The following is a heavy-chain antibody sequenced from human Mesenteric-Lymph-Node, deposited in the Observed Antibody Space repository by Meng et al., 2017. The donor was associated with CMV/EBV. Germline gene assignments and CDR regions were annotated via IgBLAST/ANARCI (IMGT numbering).Heavy chain of an antibody. CDR3: ARLATYSPLFDY. CDR2: IYYSGST. V-gene: IGHV4-39*01. D-gene: IGHD6-13*01. CDR1: GGSISSSSYY. J-gene: IGHJ4*02. Sequence: SETLSLTCTVSGGSISSSSYYWGWIRQPPGKGLEWIGSIYYSGSTYYNPSLKSRVTISVDTSKNQFSLKLSSVTAADTAVYYCARLATYSPLFDYWGQGTLVTVSS.